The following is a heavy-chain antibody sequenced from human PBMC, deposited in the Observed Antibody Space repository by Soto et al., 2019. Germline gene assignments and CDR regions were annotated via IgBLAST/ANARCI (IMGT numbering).Heavy chain of an antibody. Sequence: PGGSLRLSCAASGFTFSSYSMNWVRQAPGKGLEWVSYISSATTTIYYADSVKGRFTISRDNAKNSLYLQMNSLRADDTAVYYCARDRYPFDYWGQGTLVTVSS. CDR2: ISSATTTI. CDR1: GFTFSSYS. D-gene: IGHD1-26*01. J-gene: IGHJ4*02. CDR3: ARDRYPFDY. V-gene: IGHV3-48*01.